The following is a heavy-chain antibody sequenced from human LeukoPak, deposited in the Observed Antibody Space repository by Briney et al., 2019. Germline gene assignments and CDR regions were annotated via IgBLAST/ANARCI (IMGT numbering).Heavy chain of an antibody. Sequence: GGSLRLSCAASGFTFSSYWMSWVRQAPGKGLEWVANIKQDGSEKYYVDSVKGRFTISRDNAKNSLYLQMNSLSAEDTAVYYCAKDLHWYAMDVWGQGTTVTVSS. V-gene: IGHV3-7*01. CDR2: IKQDGSEK. D-gene: IGHD6-13*01. CDR3: AKDLHWYAMDV. CDR1: GFTFSSYW. J-gene: IGHJ6*02.